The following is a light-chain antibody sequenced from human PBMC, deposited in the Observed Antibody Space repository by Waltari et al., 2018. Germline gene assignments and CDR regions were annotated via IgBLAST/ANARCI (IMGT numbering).Light chain of an antibody. J-gene: IGLJ6*01. CDR1: SSYVGGYTY. CDR2: DVS. Sequence: QSALTQPASVSGSPGQSITISCTGTSSYVGGYTYVSWYQQHPGKAPNLMIYDVSNRPSGVSNRFSGSKSGNTASLTISGLQAEDEADYYCSSYTSSSTNVFGSGTKVTVL. CDR3: SSYTSSSTNV. V-gene: IGLV2-14*03.